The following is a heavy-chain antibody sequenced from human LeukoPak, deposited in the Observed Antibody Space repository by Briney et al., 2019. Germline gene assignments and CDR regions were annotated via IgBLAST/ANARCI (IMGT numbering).Heavy chain of an antibody. CDR2: IKEDGSKK. J-gene: IGHJ4*02. Sequence: GGSLRLSCAASGFTFSTYWMTWVRQAPGKGLEWVANIKEDGSKKYYVDSVKGRFTISRDNGKNSLDLQMNSLRADDTAFYHCARDTLGEGEDANYAVYYFDYWGQGTVVTVSS. D-gene: IGHD4/OR15-4a*01. CDR3: ARDTLGEGEDANYAVYYFDY. V-gene: IGHV3-7*01. CDR1: GFTFSTYW.